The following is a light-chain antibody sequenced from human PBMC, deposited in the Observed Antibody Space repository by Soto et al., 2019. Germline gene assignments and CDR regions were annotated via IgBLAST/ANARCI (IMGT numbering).Light chain of an antibody. CDR1: QVISTS. Sequence: DIQLTQSQSFLSPSIGESCTITCPASQVISTSLAWYQVKPGKAPKLLIYAASTLESGVPSRFSATVSGTEFSLTITSLQPEDFATYYCQQLFDSPITFGQGTRLEIK. J-gene: IGKJ5*01. CDR3: QQLFDSPIT. CDR2: AAS. V-gene: IGKV1-9*01.